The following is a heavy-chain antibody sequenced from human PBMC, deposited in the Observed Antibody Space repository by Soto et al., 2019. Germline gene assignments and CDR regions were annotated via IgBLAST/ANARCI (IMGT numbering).Heavy chain of an antibody. Sequence: SETLSLTCTVSGGSISSSSYYWGWIRQPPGKGLEWIGSTYYSGSTYYNPSLKSRVTISVDTSKNQFSLKLSSVTAADTAVYYCARHFYDFWSGYYREYYFDYWGQGTLVTVSS. J-gene: IGHJ4*02. D-gene: IGHD3-3*01. CDR3: ARHFYDFWSGYYREYYFDY. CDR1: GGSISSSSYY. CDR2: TYYSGST. V-gene: IGHV4-39*01.